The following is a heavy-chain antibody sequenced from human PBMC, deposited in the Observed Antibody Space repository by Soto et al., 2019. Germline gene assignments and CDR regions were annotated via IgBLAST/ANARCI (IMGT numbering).Heavy chain of an antibody. CDR3: AVNLGYCSGGSCYPTHTIDF. V-gene: IGHV4-59*08. J-gene: IGHJ4*02. Sequence: SETLSLTCTVSGASISTYYWNWIRQPPGKGLEWIGYIYYSGSTNYNPSLKSRVTMSLDASKNQFSLKLRSVTAADAGVYYCAVNLGYCSGGSCYPTHTIDFWGLGMLVTVSS. D-gene: IGHD2-15*01. CDR1: GASISTYY. CDR2: IYYSGST.